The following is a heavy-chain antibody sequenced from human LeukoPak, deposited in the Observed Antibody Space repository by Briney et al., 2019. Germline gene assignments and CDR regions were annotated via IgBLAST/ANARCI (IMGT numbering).Heavy chain of an antibody. CDR3: ARYTLRGYGDYAARYFDL. V-gene: IGHV5-51*01. Sequence: GESLKISCKGSGYRFTSYWIGWVRQMPGKGLEWMGIIYAGDSDTRYSPSLQGQVTISADKSISTAYLQWSSLKASDTAMYYCARYTLRGYGDYAARYFDLWGRGTLVTVSS. CDR2: IYAGDSDT. CDR1: GYRFTSYW. J-gene: IGHJ2*01. D-gene: IGHD4-17*01.